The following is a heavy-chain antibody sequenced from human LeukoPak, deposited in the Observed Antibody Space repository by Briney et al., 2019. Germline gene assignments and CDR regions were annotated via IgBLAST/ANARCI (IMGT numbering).Heavy chain of an antibody. D-gene: IGHD3-16*02. J-gene: IGHJ6*02. V-gene: IGHV1-69*13. Sequence: ASVKVSRKASGGTFSSYAISWVRQAPGQGLEWMGGIIPIFGTANYAQKFQGRVTITADESTSTAYMELSSLRSEDTAVYYCARALLPYDYVWGSYRYRSGMDYYYGMDVWGQGTTVTVSS. CDR3: ARALLPYDYVWGSYRYRSGMDYYYGMDV. CDR2: IIPIFGTA. CDR1: GGTFSSYA.